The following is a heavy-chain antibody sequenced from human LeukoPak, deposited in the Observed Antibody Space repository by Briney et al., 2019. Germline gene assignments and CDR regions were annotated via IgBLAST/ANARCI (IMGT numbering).Heavy chain of an antibody. CDR2: IIPVFGTA. CDR3: ARHFYPSMYEY. D-gene: IGHD2/OR15-2a*01. V-gene: IGHV1-69*05. Sequence: GASVKVSCKASGGTFNSHVISWVRQAPGQGLEWMGGIIPVFGTANYAQKFQGRVTITTDESTTTAYMEMSSLRSEDTAVYYCARHFYPSMYEYWGQGTLVTVSS. J-gene: IGHJ4*02. CDR1: GGTFNSHV.